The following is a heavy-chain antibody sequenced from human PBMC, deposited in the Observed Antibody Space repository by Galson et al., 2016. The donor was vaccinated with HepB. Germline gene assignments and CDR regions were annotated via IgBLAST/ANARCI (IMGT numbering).Heavy chain of an antibody. V-gene: IGHV3-30*03. CDR3: ARVIGGTLDALDT. J-gene: IGHJ3*02. D-gene: IGHD2-21*01. CDR1: GFIFSRYG. CDR2: ISYDGGSN. Sequence: SLRLSCAASGFIFSRYGVAWVRQAPGKGLKWVAVISYDGGSNYYADSVKGRFTISRDNSKNTLYLQMNSLRAEDSAVYYCARVIGGTLDALDTRGQGTMVTVSS.